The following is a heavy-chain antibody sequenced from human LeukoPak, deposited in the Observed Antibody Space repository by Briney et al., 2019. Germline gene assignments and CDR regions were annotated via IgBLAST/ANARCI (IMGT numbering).Heavy chain of an antibody. CDR3: VRDKLTGASRLDY. V-gene: IGHV3-7*03. Sequence: PGGSLRLSCTASGFTFSNYAMNWVRQAPGKELEWVANIKQDGSEIYYVDSVKGRFTISRDNAKNSLYLQMNSLRAEDTAVYYCVRDKLTGASRLDYWGQGTLLTVSS. CDR1: GFTFSNYA. CDR2: IKQDGSEI. J-gene: IGHJ4*02. D-gene: IGHD7-27*01.